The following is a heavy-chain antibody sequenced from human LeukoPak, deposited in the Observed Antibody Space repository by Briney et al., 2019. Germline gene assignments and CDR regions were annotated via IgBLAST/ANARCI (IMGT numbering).Heavy chain of an antibody. CDR2: IYYSGST. V-gene: IGHV4-59*12. D-gene: IGHD2-2*02. Sequence: SETLSLTCTVSGGSISSYYWSWIRQPPGKGLEWIGYIYYSGSTNYNPSLKSRVTISVDTSKNQFSLKLSSVTAADTAVYYCARVSGCSSTSCYTVDWFDPWGQGTLVTVSS. J-gene: IGHJ5*02. CDR3: ARVSGCSSTSCYTVDWFDP. CDR1: GGSISSYY.